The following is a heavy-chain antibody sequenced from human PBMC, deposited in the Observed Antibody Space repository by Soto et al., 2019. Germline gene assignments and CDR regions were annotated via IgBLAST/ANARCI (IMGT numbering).Heavy chain of an antibody. CDR1: GGSISSGDYY. CDR3: ASYWSLGGGSYY. J-gene: IGHJ4*02. V-gene: IGHV4-30-4*01. D-gene: IGHD1-26*01. CDR2: IYYSGST. Sequence: PSETLSLTCTVSGGSISSGDYYWSWIRQPPGKGLEWIGYIYYSGSTYYNPSLKSRVTISVDTSKNQFSLKLSSVTAADTAVYYCASYWSLGGGSYYWGQGTLVTVSS.